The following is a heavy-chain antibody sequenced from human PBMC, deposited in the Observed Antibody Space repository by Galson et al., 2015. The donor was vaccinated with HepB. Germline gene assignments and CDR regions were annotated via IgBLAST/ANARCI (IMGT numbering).Heavy chain of an antibody. CDR1: GYTFTTYG. Sequence: SVKVSCKASGYTFTTYGISWVRQAPGQGLEWMGWISAYNSNTDNAQKFQGRVTMTTDTATSTAYMELRSLRSDDTAVYYCARDGPQDYYDTCGYYYFDYWGQVTLVTGSS. D-gene: IGHD3-22*01. J-gene: IGHJ4*02. CDR3: ARDGPQDYYDTCGYYYFDY. CDR2: ISAYNSNT. V-gene: IGHV1-18*01.